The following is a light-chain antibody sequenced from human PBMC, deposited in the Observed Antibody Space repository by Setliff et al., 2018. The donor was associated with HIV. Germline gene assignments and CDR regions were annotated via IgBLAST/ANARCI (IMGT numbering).Light chain of an antibody. Sequence: QSALVQPPSVSGSPAQSVTISCTGTSSDVGDYNYVSWYQQHPGKAPKLMISDVSNRPSGVSNRFSGSKSGNAASLTISGLQAEDEADYYCSSYTSSTPLYVFGTGTKVTVL. V-gene: IGLV2-14*03. CDR2: DVS. CDR1: SSDVGDYNY. J-gene: IGLJ1*01. CDR3: SSYTSSTPLYV.